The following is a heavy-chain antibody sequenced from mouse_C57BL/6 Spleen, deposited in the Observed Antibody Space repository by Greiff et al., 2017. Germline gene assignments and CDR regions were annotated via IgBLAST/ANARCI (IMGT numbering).Heavy chain of an antibody. J-gene: IGHJ4*01. V-gene: IGHV5-17*01. CDR2: ISSGSSTI. D-gene: IGHD4-1*01. Sequence: EVKLMESGGGLVKPGGSLKLSCAASGFTFSDYGMHWVRQAPEKGLEWVAYISSGSSTIYYADTVKGRFTITRDNAKNTLFLQMTSLRSEDTAMXYCARGGLGHYYAMDYWGQGTSVTVSS. CDR3: ARGGLGHYYAMDY. CDR1: GFTFSDYG.